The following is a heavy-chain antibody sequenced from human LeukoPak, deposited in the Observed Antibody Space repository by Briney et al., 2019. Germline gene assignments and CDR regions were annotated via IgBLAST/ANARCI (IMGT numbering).Heavy chain of an antibody. CDR1: GGSFSGYY. Sequence: PSETLSLTCAVYGGSFSGYYWSWIRQPPGKGLEWIGEINHSGSTNYNPSLKSRVTISVDTSKNQFSLKLSSVTAADTAVYYCARRTFYSGYGDYWGQGTLVTVSS. CDR3: ARRTFYSGYGDY. CDR2: INHSGST. J-gene: IGHJ4*02. V-gene: IGHV4-34*01. D-gene: IGHD5-12*01.